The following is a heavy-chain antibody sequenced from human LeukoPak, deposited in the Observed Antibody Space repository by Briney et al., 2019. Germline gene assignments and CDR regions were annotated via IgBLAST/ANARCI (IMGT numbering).Heavy chain of an antibody. J-gene: IGHJ5*02. CDR1: GGSISSGDYY. Sequence: SQTLSLTCTVSGGSISSGDYYWSWIRQPPGKGLEWIGYIYYSGSTYYNPSLKSRVTISVDTSKNQFSLKLSSVTAADTAVYYCARERGYDFLNWFDPWGQGTLVTVSS. CDR2: IYYSGST. V-gene: IGHV4-30-4*01. CDR3: ARERGYDFLNWFDP. D-gene: IGHD3-3*01.